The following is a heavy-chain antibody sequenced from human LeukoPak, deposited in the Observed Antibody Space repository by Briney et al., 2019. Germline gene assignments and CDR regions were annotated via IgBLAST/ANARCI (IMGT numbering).Heavy chain of an antibody. V-gene: IGHV4-34*01. CDR2: INHSGST. J-gene: IGHJ5*02. CDR1: GGSFSGYY. Sequence: SETLSLTCAVSGGSFSGYYWSWIRQPPGKGLEWIGEINHSGSTNYNPSLKSRVTISVDTSKNQFSLKLSSVTAADTAVYYCARTVHYYGSGSPPFDPWGQGTLVTVSS. CDR3: ARTVHYYGSGSPPFDP. D-gene: IGHD3-10*01.